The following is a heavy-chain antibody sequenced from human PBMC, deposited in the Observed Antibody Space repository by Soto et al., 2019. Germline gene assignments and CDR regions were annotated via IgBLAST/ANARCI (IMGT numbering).Heavy chain of an antibody. Sequence: EVQLVESGGGLVQPGRSLRLSCEASGFRFGDYAMHWVRQAPGKGLEWVSGVSWNSEIVGYADSVKGRFTISRDNAKNSLYLEMNSLRTEDTALYYCAKDAGSTEYFFASWGQGTLVSVSS. CDR1: GFRFGDYA. J-gene: IGHJ4*02. CDR2: VSWNSEIV. CDR3: AKDAGSTEYFFAS. V-gene: IGHV3-9*01.